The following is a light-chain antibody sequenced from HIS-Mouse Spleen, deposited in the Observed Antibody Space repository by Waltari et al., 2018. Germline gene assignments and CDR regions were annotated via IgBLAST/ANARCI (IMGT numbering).Light chain of an antibody. CDR3: SSYTSSSFNVV. CDR1: SSDVGGYNY. Sequence: QSPLTQPASVSGSPGQSITISSTGTSSDVGGYNYVSWYQQHPDKAPKLMIYDVSNRATGVSNRFSGSKSGNTASRTISGLQAEDEADYSCSSYTSSSFNVVFGGGTKLTVL. CDR2: DVS. V-gene: IGLV2-14*03. J-gene: IGLJ2*01.